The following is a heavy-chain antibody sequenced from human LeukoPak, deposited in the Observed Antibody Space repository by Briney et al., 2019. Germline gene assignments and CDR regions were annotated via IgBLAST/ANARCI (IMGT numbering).Heavy chain of an antibody. V-gene: IGHV1-18*01. CDR3: ARDLAITGFDSSAYAFDI. J-gene: IGHJ3*02. Sequence: GASVKVSCKASGYTFTSYAFTWVRQAPGQGLEWMGWISAYHGNTNYAQKFQDRVTMTTDTSTSTTYMELRSLRSDDTAVYYCARDLAITGFDSSAYAFDIWGQGTMVTVSS. CDR1: GYTFTSYA. CDR2: ISAYHGNT. D-gene: IGHD3-22*01.